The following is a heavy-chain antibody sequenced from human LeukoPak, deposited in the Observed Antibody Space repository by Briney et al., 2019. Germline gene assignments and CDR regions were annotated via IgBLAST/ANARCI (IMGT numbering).Heavy chain of an antibody. CDR1: GYTFTDYY. Sequence: ASVKVSCKASGYTFTDYYMHWVRQAPGQGLEWMGWINPNTGGTNYAQKFQGRVTMTRDTSISTAYMELSRLRSDDTAVYYCARDLKRGYSSGRYSWGTGSSNDFWGQGTLVTVSS. CDR2: INPNTGGT. D-gene: IGHD6-19*01. J-gene: IGHJ4*02. V-gene: IGHV1-2*02. CDR3: ARDLKRGYSSGRYSWGTGSSNDF.